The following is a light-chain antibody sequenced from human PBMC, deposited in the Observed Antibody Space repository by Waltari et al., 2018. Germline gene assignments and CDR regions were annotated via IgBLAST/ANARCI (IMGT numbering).Light chain of an antibody. CDR3: LQYHDWPPYT. CDR1: QSVSSN. J-gene: IGKJ2*01. V-gene: IGKV3-15*01. Sequence: ETVMTQSPASLSVSPGERATLSCRASQSVSSNLAWYQQKPGQAPRLLIYCASTRATGIPARFSASGSGREFTLTISSLQSEDFAVYYCLQYHDWPPYTFGQGTKVEI. CDR2: CAS.